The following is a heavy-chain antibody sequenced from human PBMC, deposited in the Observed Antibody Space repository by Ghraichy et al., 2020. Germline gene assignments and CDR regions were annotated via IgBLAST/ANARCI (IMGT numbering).Heavy chain of an antibody. CDR3: APDLGYCSSGTCYPYYYSGMDV. CDR1: GFTLSNYA. V-gene: IGHV3-48*02. CDR2: ITSTGTTM. J-gene: IGHJ6*02. D-gene: IGHD2-15*01. Sequence: LSLTCAASGFTLSNYAMNWFRQAPGKGLEWVSYITSTGTTMYYADSVKGRFTLSRDSAKHSLFLQMNSLRDEDTALYYCAPDLGYCSSGTCYPYYYSGMDVWGHGTTVTVSS.